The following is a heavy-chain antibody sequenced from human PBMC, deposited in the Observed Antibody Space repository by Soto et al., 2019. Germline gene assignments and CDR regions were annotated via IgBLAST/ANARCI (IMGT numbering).Heavy chain of an antibody. D-gene: IGHD2-2*01. CDR2: IYYSGST. V-gene: IGHV4-59*01. J-gene: IGHJ6*02. CDR3: ARSPVVLVPAAMQGAPYYYYYYGMDV. CDR1: GGSISSYY. Sequence: PSETLSLTCTVPGGSISSYYWSWIRQPPGKGLEWIGYIYYSGSTNYNPSLKSRVTISVDTSKNQFSLKLSSVTAADTAVYYCARSPVVLVPAAMQGAPYYYYYYGMDVWGQGTTVTVSS.